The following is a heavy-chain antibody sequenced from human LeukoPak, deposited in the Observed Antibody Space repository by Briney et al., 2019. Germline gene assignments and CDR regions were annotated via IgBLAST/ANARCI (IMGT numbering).Heavy chain of an antibody. V-gene: IGHV3-21*01. CDR3: ARADCSGSTCYLRRSWFDP. Sequence: GGSLRLSCAASGFRLSDYDMNWVRQAPGKGLEWVSSISTGSRYIYYAYSVKGRFTISRDDAKNSLYLQMDYLRAEDTAVYYCARADCSGSTCYLRRSWFDPWGQGTQVTVSS. J-gene: IGHJ5*02. CDR2: ISTGSRYI. D-gene: IGHD2-2*01. CDR1: GFRLSDYD.